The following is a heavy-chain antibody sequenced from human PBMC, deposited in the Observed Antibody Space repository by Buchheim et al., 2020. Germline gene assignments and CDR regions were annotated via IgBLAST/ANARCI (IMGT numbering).Heavy chain of an antibody. Sequence: QVQLQESGPGLLKPSQTLSLTCSVSGGSVSSGDYYWSWIRQPPGKGLEWIGYIHYSGSTSYNPSLKSRVFISRDTSKNQLSLKMTSVTATDTAVYYCARQNSGYFAYWGQGT. CDR1: GGSVSSGDYY. D-gene: IGHD3-22*01. J-gene: IGHJ4*02. CDR3: ARQNSGYFAY. CDR2: IHYSGST. V-gene: IGHV4-30-4*01.